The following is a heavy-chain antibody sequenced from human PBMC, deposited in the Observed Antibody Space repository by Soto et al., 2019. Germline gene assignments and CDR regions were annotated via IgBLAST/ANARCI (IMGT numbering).Heavy chain of an antibody. Sequence: EVQLVESGGGLVKPGGSLRLSCAASGFTFSNAWMNWVRQAPGKGLEWVGRIKSKTDGGTTDYAAPVKGRFTISRDDSENTLYLQMISLKTEDTDVYYCTTFSSWSQYYYYGMDVWGQGTTVTVSS. CDR1: GFTFSNAW. D-gene: IGHD6-13*01. CDR2: IKSKTDGGTT. CDR3: TTFSSWSQYYYYGMDV. V-gene: IGHV3-15*07. J-gene: IGHJ6*02.